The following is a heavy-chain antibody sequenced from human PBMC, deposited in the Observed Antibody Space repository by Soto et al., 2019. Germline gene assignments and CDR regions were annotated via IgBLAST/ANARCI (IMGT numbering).Heavy chain of an antibody. CDR3: ARQIYDSDTGPNFQYYFDS. CDR2: IDPSDSQT. CDR1: GYNFAGYW. D-gene: IGHD3-22*01. V-gene: IGHV5-10-1*01. Sequence: GESLKISCKGSGYNFAGYWTTWVRQKPGKGLEWMGRIDPSDSQTYYSPSFRGHVTISATKSITTVFLQWSSLRASDTTMYYCARQIYDSDTGPNFQYYFDSWGQGTPVTVSS. J-gene: IGHJ4*02.